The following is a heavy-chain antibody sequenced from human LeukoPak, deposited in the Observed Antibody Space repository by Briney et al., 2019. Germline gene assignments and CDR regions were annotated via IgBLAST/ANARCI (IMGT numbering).Heavy chain of an antibody. J-gene: IGHJ1*01. CDR3: ARGQDSSSWYGGVLFQH. CDR1: GVSISSYY. Sequence: PSETLSLTCTVSGVSISSYYWSWIRQPPGKGLEWIGYFYYSGSTNYNPSLKSRVTISVDTCKNQFSLKLSSVTAADTAVYYSARGQDSSSWYGGVLFQHWGQGTLVTVSS. D-gene: IGHD6-13*01. V-gene: IGHV4-59*12. CDR2: FYYSGST.